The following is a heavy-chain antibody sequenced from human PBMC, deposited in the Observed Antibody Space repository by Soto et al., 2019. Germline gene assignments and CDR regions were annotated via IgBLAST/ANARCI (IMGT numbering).Heavy chain of an antibody. D-gene: IGHD3-9*01. CDR3: AAPYYDILTGYLYYYYGMDV. CDR1: GFTFTSSA. V-gene: IGHV1-58*01. CDR2: IVVGSGNT. Sequence: EASVKVSCKASGFTFTSSAVQWVRQARGQRLEWIGWIVVGSGNTNYAQKFQERVTITRDMSTSTAYMELSSLRSEDTAVYYCAAPYYDILTGYLYYYYGMDVWGQGTTVTVSS. J-gene: IGHJ6*02.